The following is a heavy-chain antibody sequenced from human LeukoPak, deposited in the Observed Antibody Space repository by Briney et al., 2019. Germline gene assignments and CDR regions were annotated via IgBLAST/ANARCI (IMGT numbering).Heavy chain of an antibody. D-gene: IGHD3-22*01. CDR3: AKDRGYYDSSGYYSYYFDY. J-gene: IGHJ4*02. Sequence: GGSLRLSCAASGFTFDDYAMHWVRQAPGKGLVWVSGISWNSGSIGYADSVKGRFTISRDNAKISLYLQMNSLRAEDTALYYCAKDRGYYDSSGYYSYYFDYWGQGTLVTVSS. CDR2: ISWNSGSI. CDR1: GFTFDDYA. V-gene: IGHV3-9*01.